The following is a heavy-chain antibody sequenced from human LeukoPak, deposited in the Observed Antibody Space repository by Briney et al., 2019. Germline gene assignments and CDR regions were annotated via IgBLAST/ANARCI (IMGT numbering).Heavy chain of an antibody. J-gene: IGHJ6*03. CDR2: IKQDGSEK. Sequence: PGGSLRLSCAASGFTFSSYWMSWVRQAPGKGLEWVANIKQDGSEKYYVDSVKGRFTISRDNAKNSLYLQMNSLRAEDTAVYYCARENVYDFWSGYYYYYYYVDVWGKGTTVTVSS. V-gene: IGHV3-7*01. D-gene: IGHD3-3*01. CDR3: ARENVYDFWSGYYYYYYYVDV. CDR1: GFTFSSYW.